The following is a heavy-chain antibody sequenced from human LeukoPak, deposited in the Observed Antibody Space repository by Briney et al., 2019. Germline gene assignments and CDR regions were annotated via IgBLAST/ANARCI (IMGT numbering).Heavy chain of an antibody. Sequence: PSETLSLTCAVSGGSISSGGYSWSWIRQPPGKGLEWIGYIYHSGSTYYNPSLKSRVTISVDRSKNQFSLKLSSVTAADTAVYYCAGGSRYYGDYSNWGQGTLVTVSS. CDR1: GGSISSGGYS. V-gene: IGHV4-30-2*01. J-gene: IGHJ4*02. CDR3: AGGSRYYGDYSN. CDR2: IYHSGST. D-gene: IGHD4-17*01.